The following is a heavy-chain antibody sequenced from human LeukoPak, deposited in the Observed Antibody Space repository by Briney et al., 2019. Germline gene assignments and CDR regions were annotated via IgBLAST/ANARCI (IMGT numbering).Heavy chain of an antibody. J-gene: IGHJ3*02. V-gene: IGHV3-43*02. D-gene: IGHD1-1*01. Sequence: GGSLRLSCAASGLTFDHYVMHWVLQAPEKGLEWVSLISGDDGSTYYADSVKGRLTISRENSKNFLYLQMNSLTTEDTALYFCAKGTTMYAFDIWGQGTMVTVSS. CDR3: AKGTTMYAFDI. CDR1: GLTFDHYV. CDR2: ISGDDGST.